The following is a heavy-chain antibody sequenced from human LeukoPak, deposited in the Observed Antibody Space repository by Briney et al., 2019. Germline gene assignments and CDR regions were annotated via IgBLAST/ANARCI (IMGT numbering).Heavy chain of an antibody. CDR2: INPSGGST. Sequence: GASVKVSCKASGYTFTSYYMHWVRQAPGQGLEWMGIINPSGGSTSYAQKFQGRVTMTRDTSTSTVYMELSSLRSEDTAVYYCARGPHWWIQLWDNFDYWGQGTLVTVSS. J-gene: IGHJ4*02. CDR1: GYTFTSYY. D-gene: IGHD5-18*01. CDR3: ARGPHWWIQLWDNFDY. V-gene: IGHV1-46*01.